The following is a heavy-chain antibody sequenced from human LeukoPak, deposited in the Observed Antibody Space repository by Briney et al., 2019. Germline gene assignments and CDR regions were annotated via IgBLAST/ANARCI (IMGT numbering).Heavy chain of an antibody. D-gene: IGHD2-8*01. Sequence: ASVKVSCKASGYTFIGYYIHWVRQAPGQGLEWMGWINPNSGGTNYAQNFQGRVTMTRDTSITTAYMELYSLKSDDTAVYYCAASVLSVPDYWGQGTLVTVSS. CDR1: GYTFIGYY. J-gene: IGHJ4*02. CDR2: INPNSGGT. V-gene: IGHV1-2*02. CDR3: AASVLSVPDY.